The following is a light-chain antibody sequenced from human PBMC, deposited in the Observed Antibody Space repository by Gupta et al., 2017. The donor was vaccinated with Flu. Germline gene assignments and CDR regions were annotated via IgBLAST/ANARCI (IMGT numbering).Light chain of an antibody. Sequence: DIQMTQSPSTLSGFVGDRVTITCRASQSISGWLAWYQQKPGKAPKLLIFKASNLESGIPSSFSGRGSGTDFTLTISSLQPDDFATYYCHQYDSYPWTFGQGTKVEVK. J-gene: IGKJ1*01. CDR2: KAS. V-gene: IGKV1-5*03. CDR3: HQYDSYPWT. CDR1: QSISGW.